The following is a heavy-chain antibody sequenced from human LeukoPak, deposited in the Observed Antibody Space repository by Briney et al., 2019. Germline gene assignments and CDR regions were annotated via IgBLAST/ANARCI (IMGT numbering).Heavy chain of an antibody. V-gene: IGHV1-69*13. CDR2: IFPIFGTA. Sequence: VKVSRMASGGTLSSYAISWVRQAPGRGLEWVGGIFPIFGTANYTQKLQGRVTITADESTSTAYMELSSLRSEDTTVCYCARKVNPVSPMDVWGQGTTVTVSS. CDR1: GGTLSSYA. CDR3: ARKVNPVSPMDV. J-gene: IGHJ6*02. D-gene: IGHD4-23*01.